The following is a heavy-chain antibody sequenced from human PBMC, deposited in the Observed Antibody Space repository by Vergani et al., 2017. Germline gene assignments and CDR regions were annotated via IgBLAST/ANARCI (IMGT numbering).Heavy chain of an antibody. V-gene: IGHV3-48*01. CDR1: GFTFSSYS. CDR2: ISSSSSTI. D-gene: IGHD4-17*01. CDR3: AGHWGVTTRVWFDP. Sequence: EVQLVESGGGLVQPGGSLRLSCAASGFTFSSYSMNWVREAPGKGLEWVSYISSSSSTIYYADSVKGRFTISRDNAKNSLYLQMNSMRAEDTAVYYCAGHWGVTTRVWFDPWGQGTLVTVSS. J-gene: IGHJ5*02.